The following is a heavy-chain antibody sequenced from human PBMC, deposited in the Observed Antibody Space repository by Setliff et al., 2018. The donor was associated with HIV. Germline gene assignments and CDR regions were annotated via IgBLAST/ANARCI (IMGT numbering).Heavy chain of an antibody. Sequence: RASVKVSCKASGYTFSSYYIHWVRQAPGQGLEWMGWINPNSGGTNYAQKFQGRVNMTRDTSITTAYLELSSLRSEDTAVYYCARDWEARADYYDTSGQAQYFQHWGQGTLVTVSS. CDR1: GYTFSSYY. J-gene: IGHJ1*01. CDR3: ARDWEARADYYDTSGQAQYFQH. D-gene: IGHD3-22*01. CDR2: INPNSGGT. V-gene: IGHV1-2*02.